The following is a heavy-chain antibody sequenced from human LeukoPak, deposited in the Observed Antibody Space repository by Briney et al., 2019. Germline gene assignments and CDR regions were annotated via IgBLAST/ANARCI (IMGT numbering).Heavy chain of an antibody. Sequence: PSETLSLTCTVSGGSISSYYWSWIRQPPGKGLEWIGYIYYSGSTNYNPSLKSRVTISVDTSKNQFSLKLSSVTAADTAVYYCARRDAYCSGGSCLDYWGQGTLVTVSS. CDR3: ARRDAYCSGGSCLDY. J-gene: IGHJ4*02. CDR2: IYYSGST. D-gene: IGHD2-15*01. CDR1: GGSISSYY. V-gene: IGHV4-59*08.